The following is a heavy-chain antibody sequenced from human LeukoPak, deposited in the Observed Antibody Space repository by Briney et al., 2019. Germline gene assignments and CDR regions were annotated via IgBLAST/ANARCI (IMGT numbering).Heavy chain of an antibody. CDR3: ASLPSNTVTHDY. V-gene: IGHV4-38-2*01. CDR1: GYSISSSYY. CDR2: FYHSRST. J-gene: IGHJ4*02. D-gene: IGHD4-11*01. Sequence: SETLSLTCAVSGYSISSSYYWGWIRQPPGKGLEWIGTFYHSRSTHYNPSLKSRVTLSVDTSKNQFSLKLRSVTAADTAVYYCASLPSNTVTHDYWGQGTLVTVSS.